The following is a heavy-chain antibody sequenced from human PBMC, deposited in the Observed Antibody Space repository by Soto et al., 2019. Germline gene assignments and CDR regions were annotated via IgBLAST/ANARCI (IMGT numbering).Heavy chain of an antibody. D-gene: IGHD2-8*01. J-gene: IGHJ4*02. CDR1: GFTFTSSA. CDR2: IAVGSGYT. Sequence: SVKVSCKASGFTFTSSAFQWVRQARGQRLEWIGWIAVGSGYTNYAQRFQDRVTLTRDMSTATTYMELSRLTSEDTAIYYCAADATAWQQMVPSDYWAQGTLVTVSS. V-gene: IGHV1-58*01. CDR3: AADATAWQQMVPSDY.